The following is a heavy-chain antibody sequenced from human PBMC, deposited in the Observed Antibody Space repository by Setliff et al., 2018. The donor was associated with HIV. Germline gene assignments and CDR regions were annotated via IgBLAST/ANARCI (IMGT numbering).Heavy chain of an antibody. D-gene: IGHD1-26*01. J-gene: IGHJ3*02. CDR3: ARGTRVGANDAFDI. Sequence: ASVKVSCKASGYTFSTYDVSWVRQAPGQGLEWMGWISTYNGDTKYAQKSQGRVTMTRDTSITTAYMELSRLRSDDTAVYFCARGTRVGANDAFDIWGQGTMVTVSS. CDR1: GYTFSTYD. CDR2: ISTYNGDT. V-gene: IGHV1-18*01.